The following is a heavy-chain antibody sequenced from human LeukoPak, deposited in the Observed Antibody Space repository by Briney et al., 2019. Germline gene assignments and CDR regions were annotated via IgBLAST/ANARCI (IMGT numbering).Heavy chain of an antibody. V-gene: IGHV3-21*01. CDR2: ISSSSSYI. CDR3: ARGPYHYYDSSGPDY. J-gene: IGHJ4*02. D-gene: IGHD3-22*01. Sequence: KSGGSLRLSCTASGFTFSGYSMNWVRQAPGKGLEWVSSISSSSSYIYYADSVKGRFTISRDNAKNSLYLQMNSLRAEDTAVYYCARGPYHYYDSSGPDYWGQGTLVTVSS. CDR1: GFTFSGYS.